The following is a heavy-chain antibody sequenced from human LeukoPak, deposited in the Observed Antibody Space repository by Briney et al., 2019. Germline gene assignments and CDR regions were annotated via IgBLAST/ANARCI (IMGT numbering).Heavy chain of an antibody. Sequence: GGSLRLSCAASGFTFSNYVMHWVRQVPGKGLEWVAAIWFDGIRKYYADSVKGRLTISRDNSKNTLYLQMNSLRAEDTAVYYCARDLEDSSPFGAFDMWGQGTMVTVSS. CDR2: IWFDGIRK. J-gene: IGHJ3*02. CDR1: GFTFSNYV. CDR3: ARDLEDSSPFGAFDM. V-gene: IGHV3-33*01. D-gene: IGHD3-22*01.